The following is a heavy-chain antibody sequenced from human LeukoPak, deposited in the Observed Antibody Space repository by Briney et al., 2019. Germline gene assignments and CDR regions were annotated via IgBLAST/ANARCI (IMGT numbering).Heavy chain of an antibody. CDR1: GFTFSNYN. V-gene: IGHV3-21*01. D-gene: IGHD5-18*01. J-gene: IGHJ5*02. CDR3: ARVQDGYSIA. Sequence: GGSLRLSCAASGFTFSNYNMNWVRQAPGKGLEWVSFISSSSGYIYHADSVKGRFTVSRDNANISLYLQMNSLRAEETAVYYCARVQDGYSIAWGQGTLVTVSS. CDR2: ISSSSGYI.